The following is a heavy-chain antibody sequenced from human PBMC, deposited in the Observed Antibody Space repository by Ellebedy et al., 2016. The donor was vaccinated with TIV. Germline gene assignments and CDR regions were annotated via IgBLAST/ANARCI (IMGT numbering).Heavy chain of an antibody. CDR3: ARARPRGARAAAALLYFDY. D-gene: IGHD6-13*01. J-gene: IGHJ4*02. CDR2: INHSGST. Sequence: SETLSLTCAVYGGSFSGYYWSWIRQPPGKGLEWIGEINHSGSTNYNPSLKSRVTISVDTSKNQFSLKLSSVTAADTAVYYCARARPRGARAAAALLYFDYWGQGTLVTVSS. CDR1: GGSFSGYY. V-gene: IGHV4-34*01.